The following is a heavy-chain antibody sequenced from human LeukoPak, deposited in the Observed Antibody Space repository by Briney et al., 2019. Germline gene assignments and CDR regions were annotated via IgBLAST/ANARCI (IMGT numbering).Heavy chain of an antibody. CDR3: ERGVGATFHDAFDI. D-gene: IGHD1-26*01. Sequence: GGSLRLSCAASGFTFSSYSMNWVRQAPGKGLEWVSYISSSSSTIYYADSVKGRFTISRDNARNSLYLQMNSLRAEDTATYYFERGVGATFHDAFDIWGQGTMVTVSS. CDR1: GFTFSSYS. CDR2: ISSSSSTI. V-gene: IGHV3-48*01. J-gene: IGHJ3*02.